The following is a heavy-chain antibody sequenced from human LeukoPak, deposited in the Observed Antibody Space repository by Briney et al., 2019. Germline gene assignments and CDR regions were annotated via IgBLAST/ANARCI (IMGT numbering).Heavy chain of an antibody. CDR1: GFTFSSYA. CDR3: AKDSSYDILTGYRYDY. V-gene: IGHV3-23*01. Sequence: GGSLRLSCAASGFTFSSYATSWVRQAPGKGLEWVSGISGSGGSTYYADSVKGRFTISRDNSKTTLYLQMNSLRAEDTAVYYCAKDSSYDILTGYRYDYWGQGTLVTVSS. CDR2: ISGSGGST. J-gene: IGHJ4*02. D-gene: IGHD3-9*01.